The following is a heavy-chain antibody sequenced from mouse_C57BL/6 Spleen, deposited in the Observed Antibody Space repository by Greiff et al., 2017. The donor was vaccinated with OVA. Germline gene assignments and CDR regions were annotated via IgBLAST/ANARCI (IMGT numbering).Heavy chain of an antibody. V-gene: IGHV1-72*01. CDR1: GYTFTSYW. CDR2: IDPNSGGT. Sequence: QVQLQQPGAELVKPGASVKLSCKASGYTFTSYWMHWVKQRPGRGLEWIGWIDPNSGGTKYNEKFKSKATLTVDKPSRTAYMQLSSLTSEDSAVYYCARTTKVVAPYGYWGQGTTLTVSS. CDR3: ARTTKVVAPYGY. D-gene: IGHD1-1*01. J-gene: IGHJ2*01.